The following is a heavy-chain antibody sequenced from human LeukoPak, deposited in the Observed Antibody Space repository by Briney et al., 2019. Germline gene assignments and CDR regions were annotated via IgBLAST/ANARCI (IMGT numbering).Heavy chain of an antibody. CDR1: GGTFSSYA. D-gene: IGHD1-26*01. Sequence: VKVSCKASGGTFSSYAISWVRQAPGQGLEGMGGIIPIFGTANYAQKFQGRVTINADEYTSTAYMELSSLRSEDTAVYYCGVGATPDAFDIWGQGTMVTVSS. J-gene: IGHJ3*02. CDR3: GVGATPDAFDI. V-gene: IGHV1-69*01. CDR2: IIPIFGTA.